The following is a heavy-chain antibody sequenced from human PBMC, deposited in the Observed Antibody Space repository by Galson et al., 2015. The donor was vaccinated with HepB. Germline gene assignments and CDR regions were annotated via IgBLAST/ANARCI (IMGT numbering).Heavy chain of an antibody. J-gene: IGHJ4*02. CDR1: GGTFSSYT. CDR3: ARDQRETTVVTQGMGFDY. Sequence: SVKVSCKASGGTFSSYTISWVRQAPGQGLEWMGRIIPILGIANYAQKFQGRVTITADKSTSTAYMELSSLRSEDTAVYYCARDQRETTVVTQGMGFDYWGQGTLVTVSS. CDR2: IIPILGIA. D-gene: IGHD4-23*01. V-gene: IGHV1-69*04.